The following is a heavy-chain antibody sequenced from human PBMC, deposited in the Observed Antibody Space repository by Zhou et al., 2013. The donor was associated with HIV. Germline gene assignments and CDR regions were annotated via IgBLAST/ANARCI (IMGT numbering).Heavy chain of an antibody. Sequence: QGHLVQSGAEVKNPGASVKVSCKASGYTFSAYYMHWVRQAPGQGLEWMGWLSAHNGNTNYAQKFQDRITISTDTSAKTAYLQLRSLKSDDTAIYYCARVVHYYDGWGLDSWGQGTLVTVSS. V-gene: IGHV1-18*04. CDR3: ARVVHYYDGWGLDS. J-gene: IGHJ4*02. CDR2: LSAHNGNT. D-gene: IGHD3-16*01. CDR1: GYTFSAYY.